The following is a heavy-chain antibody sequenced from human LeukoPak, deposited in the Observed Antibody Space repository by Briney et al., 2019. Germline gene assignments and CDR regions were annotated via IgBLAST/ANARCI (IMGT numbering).Heavy chain of an antibody. CDR1: GFTFSSYS. CDR2: ISSSSSYI. J-gene: IGHJ4*02. D-gene: IGHD5-18*01. CDR3: ARSGDTAMVTGHFDY. Sequence: GGSLRLSCAASGFTFSSYSMNWVRQAPRKGLEWVSSISSSSSYIYYADSVKGRFTISRDNAKNSLYLQMNSLRAEDTAVYYCARSGDTAMVTGHFDYWGQGTLVTVSS. V-gene: IGHV3-21*01.